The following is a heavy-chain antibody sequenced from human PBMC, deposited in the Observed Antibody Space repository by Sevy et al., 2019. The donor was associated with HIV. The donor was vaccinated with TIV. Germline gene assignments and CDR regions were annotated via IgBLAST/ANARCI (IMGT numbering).Heavy chain of an antibody. CDR1: GFTFSSYA. CDR3: ARDERLLWFGELFPEYGMGV. V-gene: IGHV3-30-3*01. CDR2: ISYDGSNK. Sequence: GGSLRLSCAASGFTFSSYAMHWVRQAPGKGLEWVAVISYDGSNKYYADSVKGRFTISRDNSKNTRYLQMNSLRAEDTAGYYCARDERLLWFGELFPEYGMGVWGQGTTVTVSS. D-gene: IGHD3-10*01. J-gene: IGHJ6*02.